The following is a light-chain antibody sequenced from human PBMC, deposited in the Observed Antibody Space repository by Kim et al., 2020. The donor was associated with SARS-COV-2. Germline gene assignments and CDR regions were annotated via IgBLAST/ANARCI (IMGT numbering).Light chain of an antibody. V-gene: IGKV1-5*03. J-gene: IGKJ1*01. Sequence: DIQVSQSPSTLSASVGDTVTITCRASQSVSPSLAWYQHKPGKAPHLLIYKTSASATGVPSRFSGSGSGTEFTLTITNLQPDDFATDYCLQYKTYTRTFGQGTKVNIK. CDR1: QSVSPS. CDR3: LQYKTYTRT. CDR2: KTS.